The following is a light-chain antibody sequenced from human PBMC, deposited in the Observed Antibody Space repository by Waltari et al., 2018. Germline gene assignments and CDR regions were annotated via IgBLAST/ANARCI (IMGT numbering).Light chain of an antibody. CDR3: QQFHSLLT. Sequence: DIQMTQSPSSLSASVGDSVTITCQPSQDINNYVNWYQKKTGKAHKLLIYDASNLETGVPSRFSGSGSGTTFTFTSSSLQPEDIATYYCQQFHSLLTFGGGTKVEIK. CDR1: QDINNY. J-gene: IGKJ4*01. CDR2: DAS. V-gene: IGKV1-33*01.